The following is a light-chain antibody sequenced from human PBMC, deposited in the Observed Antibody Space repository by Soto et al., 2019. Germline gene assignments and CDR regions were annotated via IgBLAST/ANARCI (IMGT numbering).Light chain of an antibody. J-gene: IGLJ2*01. CDR2: DVS. V-gene: IGLV2-14*01. Sequence: QSALTQPASVSESPGQSVTISCTGTSSDVGGYDYVSWYQQHPGKAPQLLICDVSIRPSGVSDRFSGSKSGNTASLTISGLQAEDEADYYCNSYTSSSTVAFGGGTKLTVL. CDR3: NSYTSSSTVA. CDR1: SSDVGGYDY.